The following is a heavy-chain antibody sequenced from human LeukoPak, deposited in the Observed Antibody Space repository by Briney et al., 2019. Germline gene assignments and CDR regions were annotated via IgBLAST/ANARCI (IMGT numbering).Heavy chain of an antibody. CDR1: GFTFSSYA. J-gene: IGHJ4*02. V-gene: IGHV3-64*01. Sequence: GGSLRLSCAASGFTFSSYAMHWVRQAPGKGLEYVSAISSNGGSTYYANSVKGRFTISRDNSKNTLYLQMGSLRAEDMAVYYCARESTGGYYFDYWGQGTLVTVSS. CDR2: ISSNGGST. D-gene: IGHD7-27*01. CDR3: ARESTGGYYFDY.